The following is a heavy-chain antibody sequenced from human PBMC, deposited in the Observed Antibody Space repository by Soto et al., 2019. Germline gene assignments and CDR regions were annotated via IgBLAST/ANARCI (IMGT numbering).Heavy chain of an antibody. CDR2: MNPSNGNT. D-gene: IGHD6-25*01. V-gene: IGHV1-8*02. CDR1: GYTFTTYD. Sequence: GASVKVPCKASGYTFTTYDVSWVRQASGQGLEWMGWMNPSNGNTGYAQKFQGRVTMTRNTSISTVYMELSGLRPDDTAVYYCARRKERSGPHYFDYWGQGTRVTVSS. CDR3: ARRKERSGPHYFDY. J-gene: IGHJ4*02.